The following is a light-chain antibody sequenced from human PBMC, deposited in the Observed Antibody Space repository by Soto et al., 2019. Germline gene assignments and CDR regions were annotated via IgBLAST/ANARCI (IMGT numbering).Light chain of an antibody. V-gene: IGKV3-20*01. J-gene: IGKJ1*01. CDR3: QQYGSSRRT. CDR1: QSVSSSY. CDR2: GAS. Sequence: ELVVPHSPGTLSLSPGERATLSCRSSQSVSSSYLAWYQQKPGQAPRLLIYGASSRATGIPDRFSGSGSGTDFTLTISRLEPEDFAVYYCQQYGSSRRTFGQGTKVDIK.